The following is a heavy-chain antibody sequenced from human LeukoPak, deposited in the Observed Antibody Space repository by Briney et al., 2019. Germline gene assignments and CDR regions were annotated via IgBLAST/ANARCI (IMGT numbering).Heavy chain of an antibody. Sequence: GGSLRLSCVVSGFTFSSYPMSWVRQAPGKGLEWVSVISESGDITHYADSMKGRFTISRDNTRNTLNLQMNNLRAEDTAIYYCARDATYCLDYWGQGTLVTVSS. CDR3: ARDATYCLDY. CDR2: ISESGDIT. J-gene: IGHJ4*02. CDR1: GFTFSSYP. V-gene: IGHV3-23*01.